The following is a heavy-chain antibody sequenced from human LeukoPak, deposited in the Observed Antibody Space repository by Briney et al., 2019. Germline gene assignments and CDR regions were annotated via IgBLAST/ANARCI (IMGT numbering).Heavy chain of an antibody. CDR3: ARHGSNNYYDP. CDR1: GYSFTSYW. Sequence: GESLQISCQGSGYSFTSYWIGWVRQMPGKGLEWMGIIYPGDSDTRYSPSSQGQVTISADKSISTAYLQWSSLKASDTAMYYCARHGSNNYYDPWGQGTLVTVSS. CDR2: IYPGDSDT. V-gene: IGHV5-51*01. D-gene: IGHD3-10*01. J-gene: IGHJ5*02.